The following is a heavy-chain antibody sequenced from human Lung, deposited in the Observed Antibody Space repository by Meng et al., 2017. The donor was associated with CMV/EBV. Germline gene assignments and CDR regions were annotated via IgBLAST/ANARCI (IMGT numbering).Heavy chain of an antibody. CDR1: GFTFSNHG. D-gene: IGHD5-12*01. Sequence: RISCAASGFTFSNHGMHWVRQAPDKGLEWVAVIWFDGSKTYYTDSVKGRFTISRDNSKRMLYLQMTSLRPEDTATYYCVTAIDVALDYWGRGTPVTVSS. J-gene: IGHJ4*02. CDR2: IWFDGSKT. CDR3: VTAIDVALDY. V-gene: IGHV3-33*03.